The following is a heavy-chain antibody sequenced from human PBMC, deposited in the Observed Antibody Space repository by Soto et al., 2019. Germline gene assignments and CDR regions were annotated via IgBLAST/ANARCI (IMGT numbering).Heavy chain of an antibody. V-gene: IGHV3-30*18. J-gene: IGHJ4*02. CDR3: AKDHGGLPAAGTPKTQGPDY. CDR1: GFTFSSYG. D-gene: IGHD6-13*01. Sequence: QVQLVESGGGVVQPGRSLRLSCAASGFTFSSYGMHWVRQAPGKGLEWVAVISYDGSNKYYADSVKGRFTISRDNSKNTLYLQMSSLRAEDTAVYYCAKDHGGLPAAGTPKTQGPDYWGQGPLVTVSS. CDR2: ISYDGSNK.